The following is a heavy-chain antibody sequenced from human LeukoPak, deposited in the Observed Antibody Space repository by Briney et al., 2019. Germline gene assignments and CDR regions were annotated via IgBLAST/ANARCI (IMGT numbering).Heavy chain of an antibody. CDR3: AGGSSWYGDDY. CDR1: GYSISSGYY. J-gene: IGHJ4*02. D-gene: IGHD6-13*01. Sequence: SETLSLTCTVSGYSISSGYYWGWIRQPPGKGLEWIGSIYHSGSTNYNPSLKSRVTISVDTSKNQFSLKLSSVTAADTAVYYCAGGSSWYGDDYWGQGTLVTVSS. V-gene: IGHV4-38-2*02. CDR2: IYHSGST.